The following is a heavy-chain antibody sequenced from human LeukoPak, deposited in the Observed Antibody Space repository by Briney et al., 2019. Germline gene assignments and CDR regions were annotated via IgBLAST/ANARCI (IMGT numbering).Heavy chain of an antibody. Sequence: GGSLRLSCAASGFTLSSYWMTWIRQAPGKGLEWVANNKEDGTDKYYLDSLKGRFTISRDNTKNSLFLQLNSLRAEDTAVYYCAKDLGELLQYFQHWGQGTLVTVSS. V-gene: IGHV3-7*03. D-gene: IGHD1-26*01. CDR1: GFTLSSYW. CDR3: AKDLGELLQYFQH. CDR2: NKEDGTDK. J-gene: IGHJ1*01.